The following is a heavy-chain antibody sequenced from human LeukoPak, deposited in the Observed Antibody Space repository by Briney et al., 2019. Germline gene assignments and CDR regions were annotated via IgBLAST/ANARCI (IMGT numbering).Heavy chain of an antibody. CDR2: ITYDGSNK. D-gene: IGHD3-3*01. J-gene: IGHJ4*02. CDR1: GFTFSSFS. V-gene: IGHV3-30-3*01. CDR3: AKGPRQATIFGVVTSWDY. Sequence: GSLKLSCAASGFTFSSFSMDRVRQAPGQGLEWVAGITYDGSNKYYADSVKGRFTISRDNSKNTLYLQMNSLRAEDTAVYYCAKGPRQATIFGVVTSWDYWGQGTLVTVSS.